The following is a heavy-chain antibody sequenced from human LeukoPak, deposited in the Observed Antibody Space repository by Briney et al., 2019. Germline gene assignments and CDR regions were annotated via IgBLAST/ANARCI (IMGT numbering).Heavy chain of an antibody. CDR2: INHSGST. CDR3: ARGVTMVRGVIMNWFDP. Sequence: PSETLSLTCAVYGGSFSGYYWSWIRQPPGKGLEWIGEINHSGSTNYNPSLKSRVTISVDTSKNQFSLKLSSVTAADTAVYYCARGVTMVRGVIMNWFDPWGQGTLVTVSS. D-gene: IGHD3-10*01. CDR1: GGSFSGYY. J-gene: IGHJ5*02. V-gene: IGHV4-34*01.